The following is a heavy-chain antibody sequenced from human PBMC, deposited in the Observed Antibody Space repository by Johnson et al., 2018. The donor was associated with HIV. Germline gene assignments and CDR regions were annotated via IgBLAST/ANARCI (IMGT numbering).Heavy chain of an antibody. Sequence: EVQLVESGGGLVQPGGSLRLSCAASEFTFGDYDMAWVRVAPGKGLEWVSGINWSGASAGYADSVKGRFTISRDNGKNSLYLQMNSLRAEDTAVYYCAKKQAAAGTGGGAFDIWGQGTMVTVSS. CDR2: INWSGASA. CDR1: EFTFGDYD. D-gene: IGHD6-13*01. CDR3: AKKQAAAGTGGGAFDI. J-gene: IGHJ3*02. V-gene: IGHV3-20*04.